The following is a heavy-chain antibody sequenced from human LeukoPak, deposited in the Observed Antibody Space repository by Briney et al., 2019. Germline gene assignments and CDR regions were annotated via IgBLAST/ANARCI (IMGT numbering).Heavy chain of an antibody. CDR1: GFTFSSYG. CDR2: ISNKGGST. Sequence: GGSLRLSCSASGFTFSSYGMHWVRQAPGKELEYVSGISNKGGSTYYADSVKGRFTISRNNSKNTLHLQMSSLRADDTAVYYCVKSGTWADFDSWGQGTLVTVSS. D-gene: IGHD1-26*01. CDR3: VKSGTWADFDS. J-gene: IGHJ4*02. V-gene: IGHV3-64D*09.